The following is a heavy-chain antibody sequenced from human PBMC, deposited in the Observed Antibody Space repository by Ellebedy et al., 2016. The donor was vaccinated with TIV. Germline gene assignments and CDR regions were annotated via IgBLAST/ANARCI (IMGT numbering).Heavy chain of an antibody. Sequence: KVSCKGSGYSFTSYWTGWVRQMPGKGLEWKGMMYPGDSATRYSPSLQGQVTISADKSSSTAYLQWSSLKASDTAMYYCARHGVRATIAWFDPWGQGTLVTVSS. V-gene: IGHV5-51*01. CDR1: GYSFTSYW. D-gene: IGHD3-10*01. CDR2: MYPGDSAT. J-gene: IGHJ5*02. CDR3: ARHGVRATIAWFDP.